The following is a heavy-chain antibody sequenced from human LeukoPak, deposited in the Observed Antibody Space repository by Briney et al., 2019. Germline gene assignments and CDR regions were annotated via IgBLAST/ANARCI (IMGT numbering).Heavy chain of an antibody. CDR2: IDQSGGRN. CDR3: ARDVEGGTFDI. CDR1: GFTFSRFW. D-gene: IGHD3-16*01. J-gene: IGHJ3*02. V-gene: IGHV3-7*05. Sequence: GGSLRLSCAASGFTFSRFWMNWVRQAPGRGLEWVVNIDQSGGRNNYVDSVKGRFTISRDNAKNSLFLEMSSLRADDTAVYFCARDVEGGTFDIWGQGTTVTVSS.